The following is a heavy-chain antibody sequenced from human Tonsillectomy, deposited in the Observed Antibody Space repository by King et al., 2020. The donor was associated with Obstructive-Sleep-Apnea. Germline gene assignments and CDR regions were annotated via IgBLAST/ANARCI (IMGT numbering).Heavy chain of an antibody. CDR3: ARDLDYGDYKKGRDFDY. V-gene: IGHV1-46*01. J-gene: IGHJ4*02. CDR1: GYTFTNYY. Sequence: VQLVESGAEVKKPGASVKVSCKASGYTFTNYYMHWVRQAPGQGLEWMGIINPRGGSTIYAQNFQGRVTMTWDTSTSTVYMELSSLRSEDTAVYYCARDLDYGDYKKGRDFDYWAREPWSPSPQ. CDR2: INPRGGST. D-gene: IGHD4-17*01.